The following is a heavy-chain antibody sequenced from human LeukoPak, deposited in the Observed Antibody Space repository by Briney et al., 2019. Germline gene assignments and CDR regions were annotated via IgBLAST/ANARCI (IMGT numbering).Heavy chain of an antibody. J-gene: IGHJ4*02. Sequence: GGSLRLYCAAPGFTFSSYGMHWVRQAPGKGLEWVAVISYDGSNKYYADSVKGRFTISRDNSKNTLYLQMNSLRAEDTAVYYCAKEVGTALGYWGQGTLVTVSS. CDR3: AKEVGTALGY. CDR2: ISYDGSNK. V-gene: IGHV3-30*18. CDR1: GFTFSSYG. D-gene: IGHD5-18*01.